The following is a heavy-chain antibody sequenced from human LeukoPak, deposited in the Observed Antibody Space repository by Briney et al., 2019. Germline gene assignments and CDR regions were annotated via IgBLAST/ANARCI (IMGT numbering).Heavy chain of an antibody. Sequence: SVKVSCKASGGTFSSYAISWVRQAPGQGLEWMGRIIPILGIANYAQKFQGRVTITADKSTSTAYMELSSLRSEDTAVYYCARATSGYSYGSSAFDIWGQGTMVTVSS. CDR1: GGTFSSYA. D-gene: IGHD5-18*01. J-gene: IGHJ3*02. CDR3: ARATSGYSYGSSAFDI. V-gene: IGHV1-69*04. CDR2: IIPILGIA.